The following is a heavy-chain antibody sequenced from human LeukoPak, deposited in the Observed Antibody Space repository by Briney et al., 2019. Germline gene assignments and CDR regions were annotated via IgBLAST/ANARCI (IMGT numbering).Heavy chain of an antibody. Sequence: SETLSLTCTVSSGSISSSSYYWGWIRQPPGKGLEWVASIYYSGSTYYNPSLKSRVTISVDTSKNQFSLKLSSVTAADTAVYYCAREDYGGTSYWGQGTLVTVSS. J-gene: IGHJ4*02. V-gene: IGHV4-39*02. CDR2: IYYSGST. CDR3: AREDYGGTSY. D-gene: IGHD4-23*01. CDR1: SGSISSSSYY.